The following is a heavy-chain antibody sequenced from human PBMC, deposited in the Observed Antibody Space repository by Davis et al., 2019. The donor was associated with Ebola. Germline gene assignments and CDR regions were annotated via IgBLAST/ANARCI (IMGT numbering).Heavy chain of an antibody. V-gene: IGHV3-23*01. D-gene: IGHD3-10*01. CDR2: ISGGGGST. CDR1: GFTFSSYA. CDR3: AKPTRRHETSLWFRDRDYYYGMDV. J-gene: IGHJ6*02. Sequence: PGGSLRLSCAASGFTFSSYAMSWVRQAPGKGLEWVSAISGGGGSTYYADSVKGRFTISRDNSKNTLYLQMNSLRAEDTAVYYCAKPTRRHETSLWFRDRDYYYGMDVWGQGTTVTVSS.